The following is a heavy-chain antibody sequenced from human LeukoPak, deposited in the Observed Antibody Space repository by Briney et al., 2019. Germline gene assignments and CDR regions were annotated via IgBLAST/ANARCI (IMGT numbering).Heavy chain of an antibody. Sequence: GGSPRLSCAASGFTVSSNYMSWVRQAPGKGLEWVSVIYSGGNTYYGDSVKGRFTISRDNSKNTLYLQMNSLRAEDTAVYYCARDQCSGGSCYDWFDPWGQGTLVTVSS. V-gene: IGHV3-53*01. D-gene: IGHD2-15*01. CDR1: GFTVSSNY. CDR2: IYSGGNT. CDR3: ARDQCSGGSCYDWFDP. J-gene: IGHJ5*02.